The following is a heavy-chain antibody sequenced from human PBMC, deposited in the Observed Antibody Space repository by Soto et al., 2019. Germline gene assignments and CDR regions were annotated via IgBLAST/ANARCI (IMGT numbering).Heavy chain of an antibody. CDR1: GLTMSDKKY. J-gene: IGHJ3*01. CDR2: LYDVDGS. D-gene: IGHD1-1*01. CDR3: ATWHEREHAYDV. V-gene: IGHV3-53*01. Sequence: DVQLVESGGGLIQPGESLRLSCAAFGLTMSDKKYVAWVRQAPGKGLEWVSGLYDVDGSFYADSVRGRFTTSSDSSKTTVYLQMNDLRPDDTAVYYCATWHEREHAYDVWGQGTTVTVSS.